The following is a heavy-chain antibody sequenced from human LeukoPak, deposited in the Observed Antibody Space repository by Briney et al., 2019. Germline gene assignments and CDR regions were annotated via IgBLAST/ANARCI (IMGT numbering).Heavy chain of an antibody. D-gene: IGHD5-18*01. CDR1: GLTVSSNY. Sequence: PGGSLRLSCAASGLTVSSNYMSWVRQAPGKGLEGVSFIYSGGSTFYADSVKRRFSISRDNSKNTLYLQMNSLRAEDTAVYYCASAGGSNYGYLGYWGQGTLVTVSS. CDR2: IYSGGST. CDR3: ASAGGSNYGYLGY. J-gene: IGHJ4*02. V-gene: IGHV3-53*01.